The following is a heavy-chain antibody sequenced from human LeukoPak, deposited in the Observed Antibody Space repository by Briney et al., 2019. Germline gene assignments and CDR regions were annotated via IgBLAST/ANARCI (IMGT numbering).Heavy chain of an antibody. CDR1: GYTFTGYY. J-gene: IGHJ4*02. CDR3: ARDPSYGDYVKYYFDY. Sequence: ASVKVSCKASGYTFTGYYMHWVRQAPGQGLEWMGWINPNSGGTNYAQKFQGRATMTRDTSISTAYMELSRLRSDDTAVYYCARDPSYGDYVKYYFDYWGQGTLVTVSS. CDR2: INPNSGGT. V-gene: IGHV1-2*02. D-gene: IGHD4-17*01.